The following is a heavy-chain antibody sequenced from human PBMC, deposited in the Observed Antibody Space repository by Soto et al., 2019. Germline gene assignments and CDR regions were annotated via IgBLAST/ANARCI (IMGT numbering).Heavy chain of an antibody. J-gene: IGHJ6*02. D-gene: IGHD3-22*01. CDR2: IIPIFGTA. CDR1: GGTFSSYA. V-gene: IGHV1-69*13. Sequence: GASVKVSCKASGGTFSSYAISWVRQAPGQGLEWMGGIIPIFGTANYAQKFQGRVTITADESTSTAYMELSSLRSEDTAVYYCARVVVITLGYYGMDVWGQGTTVTVSS. CDR3: ARVVVITLGYYGMDV.